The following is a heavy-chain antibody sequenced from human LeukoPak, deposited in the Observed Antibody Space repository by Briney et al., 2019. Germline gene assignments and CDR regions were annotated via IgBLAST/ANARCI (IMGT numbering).Heavy chain of an antibody. CDR3: ARDWWQQQYYYMDV. Sequence: GGSLRLSCAASGFTFSSYEMNWVRQAPGKGLEWVSYISSSSSYIYYADSVKGRFTISRDNSKNTLYLQMNSLRAEDTAVYYCARDWWQQQYYYMDVWGKGTTVTVSS. D-gene: IGHD6-13*01. CDR1: GFTFSSYE. CDR2: ISSSSSYI. J-gene: IGHJ6*03. V-gene: IGHV3-21*05.